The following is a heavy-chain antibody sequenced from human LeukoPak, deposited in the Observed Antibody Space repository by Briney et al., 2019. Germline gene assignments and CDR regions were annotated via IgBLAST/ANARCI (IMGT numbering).Heavy chain of an antibody. Sequence: PSETLSLTCTVSGGSISSSSYYWGWIRQPPGKGLEWIGSIYYSGNTYYNPSLKSRLSISVDTSKNQFSLKLSSVTAADTAVYYCARAWIQLWFHRDYYYYGMDVWGQGTTVTVSS. D-gene: IGHD5-18*01. CDR1: GGSISSSSYY. V-gene: IGHV4-39*01. CDR2: IYYSGNT. CDR3: ARAWIQLWFHRDYYYYGMDV. J-gene: IGHJ6*02.